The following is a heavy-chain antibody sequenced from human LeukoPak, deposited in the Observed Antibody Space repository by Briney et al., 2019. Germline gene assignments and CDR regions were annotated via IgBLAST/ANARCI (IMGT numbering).Heavy chain of an antibody. CDR3: ARTSRGSYRRWFDP. D-gene: IGHD3-16*02. CDR1: GGSISSSSYY. J-gene: IGHJ5*02. Sequence: PSETLSLTCTVSGGSISSSSYYWGWIRQPPGKGLEWIGSIYYSGSTYYNPSLKSRVTISVDTSKNQFSLKLSSVTAADTAMYYCARTSRGSYRRWFDPWGQGTLVTVSS. V-gene: IGHV4-39*07. CDR2: IYYSGST.